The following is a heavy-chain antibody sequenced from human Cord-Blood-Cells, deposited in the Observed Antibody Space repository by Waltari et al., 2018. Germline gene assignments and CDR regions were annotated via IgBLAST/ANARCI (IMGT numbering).Heavy chain of an antibody. CDR1: GFTFSSYG. Sequence: QVQLVESGGGVVQPGRSLRLSCAASGFTFSSYGMHWVRQAPGKGLEWVAVILYDGSNKYYADSVKGRFTISRDNSKNTLYLQMNSLRAEDTAVYYCAREVAYCGGDCYYYYYGMDVWGQGTTVTVSS. J-gene: IGHJ6*02. CDR3: AREVAYCGGDCYYYYYGMDV. V-gene: IGHV3-33*01. D-gene: IGHD2-21*01. CDR2: ILYDGSNK.